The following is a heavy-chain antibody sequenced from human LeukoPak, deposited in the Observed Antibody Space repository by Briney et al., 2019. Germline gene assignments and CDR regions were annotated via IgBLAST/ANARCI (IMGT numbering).Heavy chain of an antibody. CDR3: ARTTMATTAD. D-gene: IGHD5-24*01. CDR1: GGSISSSSYY. J-gene: IGHJ4*02. Sequence: SGTLSLTCTVSGGSISSSSYYWGWIRQPPGKGLEWIGSIYYSGSTYYNPSLKSRVTISVDASKNQFSLKLSSMTAADTAVYYCARTTMATTADWGQGTLVTVSS. CDR2: IYYSGST. V-gene: IGHV4-39*01.